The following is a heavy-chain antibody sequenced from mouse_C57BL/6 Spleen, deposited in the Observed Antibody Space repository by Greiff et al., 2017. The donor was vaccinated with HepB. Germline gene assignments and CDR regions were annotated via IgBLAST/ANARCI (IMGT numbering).Heavy chain of an antibody. Sequence: QVQLQQSGAELVRPGTSVKVSCKASGYAFTNYLIEWVKQRPGQGLEWIGVINPGSGGTNYNEKFKGKATLTADKSSSTAYMQLSRLTSEDSAVYFCARGGYYYGSSYNYAMDYWGQGTSVTVSS. CDR3: ARGGYYYGSSYNYAMDY. D-gene: IGHD1-1*01. CDR1: GYAFTNYL. CDR2: INPGSGGT. V-gene: IGHV1-54*01. J-gene: IGHJ4*01.